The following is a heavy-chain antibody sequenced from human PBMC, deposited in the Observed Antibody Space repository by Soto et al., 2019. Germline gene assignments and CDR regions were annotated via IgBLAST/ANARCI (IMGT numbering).Heavy chain of an antibody. Sequence: PGGSLRLSCAASGFTFSSYGMHWVRQAPGKGLEWVAVISYDGSNKYYADSVKGRFTISRDNSKNTLYLQMSSLRAEDTAVYYCAKTYYYDSSGYLAPYYYGMDVWGQGTTVTVSS. V-gene: IGHV3-30*18. J-gene: IGHJ6*02. D-gene: IGHD3-22*01. CDR2: ISYDGSNK. CDR1: GFTFSSYG. CDR3: AKTYYYDSSGYLAPYYYGMDV.